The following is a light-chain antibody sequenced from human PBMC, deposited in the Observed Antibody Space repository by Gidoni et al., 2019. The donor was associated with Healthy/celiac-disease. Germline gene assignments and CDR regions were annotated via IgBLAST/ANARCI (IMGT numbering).Light chain of an antibody. Sequence: DIQRTQSPSSLSASVGDRVTITCRASQSISSYLNWYPQKPGKAPKLLIYAASSLQSGVPSRFSGSGSGTDFTLTISSLQPEDFATYYCQQSYSTPYTFGQGTKLEIK. CDR2: AAS. CDR3: QQSYSTPYT. V-gene: IGKV1-39*01. J-gene: IGKJ2*01. CDR1: QSISSY.